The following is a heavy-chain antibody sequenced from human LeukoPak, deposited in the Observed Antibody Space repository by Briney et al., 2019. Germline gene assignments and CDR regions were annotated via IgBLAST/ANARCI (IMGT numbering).Heavy chain of an antibody. J-gene: IGHJ4*02. Sequence: PSETLSLTCAVYGGSFSGYYWSWICQPPGKGLEWIGEINHSGSTNYNPSLKSRVTISVDTSKNQFSLQLSSVTAADTAVYYCARDGLGYCTNGVCYTAYYFDYWGQGTLVTVSS. CDR3: ARDGLGYCTNGVCYTAYYFDY. D-gene: IGHD2-8*01. CDR1: GGSFSGYY. V-gene: IGHV4-34*01. CDR2: INHSGST.